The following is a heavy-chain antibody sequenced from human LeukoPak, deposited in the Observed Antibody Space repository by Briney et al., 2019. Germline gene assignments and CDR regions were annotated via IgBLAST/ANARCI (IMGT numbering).Heavy chain of an antibody. CDR1: RGSFSGYY. Sequence: SETLSLTCAVYRGSFSGYYWSWIRQPPGKGLEWIGYTSGSISDNPSLKSRVAVSVDPSQNQVSLSLTSVTAADTAVYYCARVLAIFGLDTTDFYMDVWGKGTTVTVSS. D-gene: IGHD3/OR15-3a*01. J-gene: IGHJ6*03. CDR2: TSGSI. CDR3: ARVLAIFGLDTTDFYMDV. V-gene: IGHV4-34*11.